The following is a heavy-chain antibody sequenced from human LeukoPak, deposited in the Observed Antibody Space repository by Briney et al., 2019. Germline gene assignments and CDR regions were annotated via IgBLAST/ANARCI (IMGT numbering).Heavy chain of an antibody. D-gene: IGHD6-13*01. CDR2: ISWNSGSI. Sequence: PGGSLRLSCAASGFTLDDYAMRWVRQAPGKGREWVSGISWNSGSIGYVDSVKGRFTISRDNAKNSLYLQMNSLRAEDTALYYCAKTAPRGPSWYGGGSHFDYWGQGTLVTVSS. J-gene: IGHJ4*02. CDR1: GFTLDDYA. V-gene: IGHV3-9*01. CDR3: AKTAPRGPSWYGGGSHFDY.